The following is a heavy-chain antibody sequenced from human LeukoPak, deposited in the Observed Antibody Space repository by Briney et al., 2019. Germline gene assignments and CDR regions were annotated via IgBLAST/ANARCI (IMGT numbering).Heavy chain of an antibody. V-gene: IGHV4-59*08. Sequence: PSETLSPTCSVSGGSVNSYYWSWIRQSPGKGLEWIGYIHNSGRTNYNPSLKSRVTGFVDTSKNQVSLRLSSVTAADTAVYYCARHGTISSESYFDYWGQGALVTVSS. CDR3: ARHGTISSESYFDY. CDR1: GGSVNSYY. D-gene: IGHD1-14*01. CDR2: IHNSGRT. J-gene: IGHJ4*02.